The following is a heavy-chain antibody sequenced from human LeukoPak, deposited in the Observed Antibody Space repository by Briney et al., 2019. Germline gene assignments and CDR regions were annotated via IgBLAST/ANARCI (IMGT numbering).Heavy chain of an antibody. Sequence: GGSLRLSCAASGFTFDDYAMHWVWQAPGKGLEWVSGISWNSGSIGYADSVKGRFTISRDNAKNSLYLQMNSLRAEDTALYYCATAGRLLSPFDYWGQGTLVTVSS. V-gene: IGHV3-9*01. CDR2: ISWNSGSI. CDR3: ATAGRLLSPFDY. J-gene: IGHJ4*02. D-gene: IGHD2-15*01. CDR1: GFTFDDYA.